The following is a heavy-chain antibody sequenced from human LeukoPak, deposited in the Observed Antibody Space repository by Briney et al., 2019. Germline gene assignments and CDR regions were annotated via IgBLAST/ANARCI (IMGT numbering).Heavy chain of an antibody. CDR2: ISYDGSNK. V-gene: IGHV3-30-3*01. D-gene: IGHD6-6*01. J-gene: IGHJ4*02. Sequence: GRSLRLSCAASGFTFSSYAMHWVRQAPGKGLEWVAVISYDGSNKYYADSVKGRFTISRDNSKNTLYLQMNSLRAEDTAVYYCARDSARGGTAARLHYWGQGTLVTVSS. CDR3: ARDSARGGTAARLHY. CDR1: GFTFSSYA.